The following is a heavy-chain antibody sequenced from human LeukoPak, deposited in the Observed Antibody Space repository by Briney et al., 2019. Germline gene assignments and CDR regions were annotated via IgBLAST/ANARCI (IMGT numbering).Heavy chain of an antibody. J-gene: IGHJ3*02. V-gene: IGHV3-53*01. CDR3: AREQQQLDAFDI. D-gene: IGHD6-13*01. CDR2: IYSGGST. Sequence: GGSLRLSCAASGFTFSSYAMHWVRQAPGKGLEWVSVIYSGGSTYYADSVKGRFTISRDNSKNTLYLQMNSLRAEDTAVYYCAREQQQLDAFDIWDQGTMVTVSS. CDR1: GFTFSSYA.